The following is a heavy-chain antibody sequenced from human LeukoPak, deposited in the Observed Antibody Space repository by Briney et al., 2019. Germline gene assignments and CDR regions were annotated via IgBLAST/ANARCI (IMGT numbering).Heavy chain of an antibody. CDR1: GGSFSGYY. Sequence: SETLSLTCAVYGGSFSGYYWSWIRQPAGKGLEWIGRIYTSGSTNYNPSLKSRVTISLDTSKNQFSLKLSSVTAADTAVYYCARSLDGSGTYSNYFDYWGQGTLVTVSS. CDR2: IYTSGST. CDR3: ARSLDGSGTYSNYFDY. J-gene: IGHJ4*02. D-gene: IGHD3-10*01. V-gene: IGHV4-59*10.